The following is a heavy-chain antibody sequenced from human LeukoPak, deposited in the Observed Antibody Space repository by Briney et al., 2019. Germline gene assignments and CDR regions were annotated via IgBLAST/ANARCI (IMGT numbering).Heavy chain of an antibody. D-gene: IGHD3-9*01. Sequence: SVKVSCKASGGTFSRYAFSWVRQAPGQGLEWMGGIIPIFGTANYAQKFQGRVAITADKSTSTAYMELSSLRSEDTAVYYCARDSTYYDIGNWFDPWGQGTLVTVSS. CDR2: IIPIFGTA. V-gene: IGHV1-69*06. CDR1: GGTFSRYA. J-gene: IGHJ5*02. CDR3: ARDSTYYDIGNWFDP.